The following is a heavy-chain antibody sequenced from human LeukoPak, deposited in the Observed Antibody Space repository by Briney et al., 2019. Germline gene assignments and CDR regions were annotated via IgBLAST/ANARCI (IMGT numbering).Heavy chain of an antibody. D-gene: IGHD4-17*01. Sequence: SETLSLTRAVYGGSFSGYYWSWIRQPPGKGLEWIGEINHSGSTNYNPSLKSRVTISVDTSKNQFSLKLSSVTAADTAVYYCARTTYGDGPFDYWGQGTLVTVSS. CDR1: GGSFSGYY. CDR2: INHSGST. J-gene: IGHJ4*02. V-gene: IGHV4-34*01. CDR3: ARTTYGDGPFDY.